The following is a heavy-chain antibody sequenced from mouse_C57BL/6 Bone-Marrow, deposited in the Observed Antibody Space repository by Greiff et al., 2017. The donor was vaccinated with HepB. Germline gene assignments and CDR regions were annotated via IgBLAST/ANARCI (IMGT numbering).Heavy chain of an antibody. D-gene: IGHD2-3*01. CDR1: GYAFTNYL. CDR3: ARRWLLGAH. Sequence: QVQLQQSGAELVRPGTSVKVSCKASGYAFTNYLIEWVKQRPGQGLEWIGVINPGSGGTNYNEKFKGKATLTADKSSSTAYMQLSSLTSEDSAVYFCARRWLLGAHWGQGTLVTVSA. CDR2: INPGSGGT. J-gene: IGHJ3*01. V-gene: IGHV1-54*01.